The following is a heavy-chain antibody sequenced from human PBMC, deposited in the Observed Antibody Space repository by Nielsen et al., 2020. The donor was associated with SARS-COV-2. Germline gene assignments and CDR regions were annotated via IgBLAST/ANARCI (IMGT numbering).Heavy chain of an antibody. J-gene: IGHJ6*02. Sequence: GESLKISSAASGFTFSSYSMNWVRQAPGKGLEWVSSISSCSSYIYYADSVKGRFTISRDNAKNSLYLQMNSLRAEDTAVYYCARGDIVVVPAAINYYGMDVWGQGTTVTVSS. CDR1: GFTFSSYS. D-gene: IGHD2-2*02. CDR2: ISSCSSYI. CDR3: ARGDIVVVPAAINYYGMDV. V-gene: IGHV3-21*01.